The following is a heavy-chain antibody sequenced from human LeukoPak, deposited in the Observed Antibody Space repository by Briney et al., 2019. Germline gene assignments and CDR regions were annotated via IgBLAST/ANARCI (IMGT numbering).Heavy chain of an antibody. CDR3: ARAPQQLVPGVDY. CDR2: IKHDGGEK. V-gene: IGHV3-7*03. J-gene: IGHJ4*02. CDR1: GFTFSSYW. Sequence: GGSLRLSCAASGFTFSSYWMSWVRQAPGKGLEWVANIKHDGGEKYYADSVKGRFTISRDNAKNSLYLQMNSLRAEDTAVYYCARAPQQLVPGVDYWGQGTLVTVSS. D-gene: IGHD6-13*01.